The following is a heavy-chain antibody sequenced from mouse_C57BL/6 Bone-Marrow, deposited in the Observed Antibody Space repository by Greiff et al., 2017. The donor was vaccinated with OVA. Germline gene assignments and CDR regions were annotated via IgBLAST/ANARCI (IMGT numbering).Heavy chain of an antibody. CDR2: IYPGDGDT. V-gene: IGHV1-82*01. Sequence: QVQLQQSGPELVKPGASVKISCKASGYAFSSSWMDWVKQRPGTGLEWLGRIYPGDGDTNYNGKFTGKATLPADKSSSTDYMQRSSLTSEDSAVYFCARGIYYGNLYAMDYWGQGTSVTVSS. CDR3: ARGIYYGNLYAMDY. CDR1: GYAFSSSW. J-gene: IGHJ4*01. D-gene: IGHD2-1*01.